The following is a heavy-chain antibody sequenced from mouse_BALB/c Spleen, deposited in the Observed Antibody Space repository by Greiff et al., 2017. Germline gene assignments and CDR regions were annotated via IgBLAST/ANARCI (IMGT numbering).Heavy chain of an antibody. CDR2: LSRGSSTI. Sequence: EVKVVASGGGLVQPGGSRNLSCAASGFTFSSFGMHWVRQAPEKGLEWVAYLSRGSSTIYYTDTVKGRFTISRDNPKNHLFLQMTSLRSEDTAMYYCAREGDYYGDDWGQGTTLTVSS. V-gene: IGHV5-17*02. D-gene: IGHD1-2*01. CDR3: AREGDYYGDD. J-gene: IGHJ2*01. CDR1: GFTFSSFG.